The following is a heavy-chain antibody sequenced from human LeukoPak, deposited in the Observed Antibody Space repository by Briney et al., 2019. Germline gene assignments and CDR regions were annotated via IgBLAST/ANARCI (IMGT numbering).Heavy chain of an antibody. CDR3: AREDCSSTSCHPFDL. CDR2: IIPIFGTA. D-gene: IGHD2-2*01. J-gene: IGHJ2*01. CDR1: GGTFSSYA. V-gene: IGHV1-69*01. Sequence: GSSVKVSCKASGGTFSSYAISWVRQAPGQGLGWMGGIIPIFGTANYAQKFQGRVTITADESTSTAYMELSSLRSEDTAVYYCAREDCSSTSCHPFDLWGRGTLVTVSS.